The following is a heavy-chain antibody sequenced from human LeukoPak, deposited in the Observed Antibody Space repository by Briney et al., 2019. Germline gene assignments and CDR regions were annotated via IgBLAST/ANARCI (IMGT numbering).Heavy chain of an antibody. CDR3: ARDATPCSSTSCGWFDP. Sequence: PETLSLTCTVSGGSISSYYWSWIRQPPGKGLEWIGYIYYSGSTNYNPSLKSRVTISVDTSKNQFSLKLSSVTAADTAVYYCARDATPCSSTSCGWFDPWGQGTLVTVSS. D-gene: IGHD2-2*01. CDR2: IYYSGST. J-gene: IGHJ5*02. V-gene: IGHV4-59*01. CDR1: GGSISSYY.